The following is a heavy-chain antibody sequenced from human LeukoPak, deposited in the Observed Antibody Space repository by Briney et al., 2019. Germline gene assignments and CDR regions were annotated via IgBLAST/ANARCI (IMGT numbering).Heavy chain of an antibody. CDR2: IYFSGTT. V-gene: IGHV4-39*01. Sequence: PSETLSLTCSVSGVRISHTNFYWGWLRQPPGKGLEWIGGIYFSGTTHHSPSLKSRVSMSVDTTKNQFSLKLGSVTAADTAVYYCAKPRRETNWSSSFDVWGQGTPVTVSS. J-gene: IGHJ4*02. CDR3: AKPRRETNWSSSFDV. CDR1: GVRISHTNFY. D-gene: IGHD1-1*01.